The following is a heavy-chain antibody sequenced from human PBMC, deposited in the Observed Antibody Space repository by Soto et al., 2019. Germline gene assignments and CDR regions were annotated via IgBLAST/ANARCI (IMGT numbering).Heavy chain of an antibody. CDR2: INPNSGGT. Sequence: ASVKVSCKASGYTFTGYYMHWVRQAPGQGLEWMGWINPNSGGTNYAQKFQGRVTMTRDTSISTAYMELSRLRSDDTAVYYCEVRWIQLWESDYWGQGTLVTVSS. CDR1: GYTFTGYY. J-gene: IGHJ4*02. V-gene: IGHV1-2*02. CDR3: EVRWIQLWESDY. D-gene: IGHD5-18*01.